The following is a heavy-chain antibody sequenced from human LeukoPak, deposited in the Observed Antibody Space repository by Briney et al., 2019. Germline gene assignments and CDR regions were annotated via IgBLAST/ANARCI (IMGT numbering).Heavy chain of an antibody. J-gene: IGHJ4*02. CDR2: KKTSGRT. CDR1: GGSISSGSYY. CDR3: ARDQGDGYNPRPFDY. D-gene: IGHD5-24*01. V-gene: IGHV4-61*02. Sequence: SQTLSLTCTDSGGSISSGSYYWSWIRQPAGKGLEWIGRKKTSGRTNYNPSLKSRVTISVNTSKNQFSLQLSSVTAADTAVYYCARDQGDGYNPRPFDYWGRGALVTVSS.